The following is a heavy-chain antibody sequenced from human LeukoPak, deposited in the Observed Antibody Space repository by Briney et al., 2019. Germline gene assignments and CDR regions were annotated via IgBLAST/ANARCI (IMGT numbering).Heavy chain of an antibody. D-gene: IGHD3-22*01. Sequence: GGSLRLSCAASGFTFSSYEMNWVRQAPGKGLGWVSYISSSGSTIYYADSVKGRFTTSRDNAKNSLYLQMNSLRVEDTAVYYCARLFYYDSSGVYGMDVWGQGTTVTVSS. J-gene: IGHJ6*02. CDR1: GFTFSSYE. CDR2: ISSSGSTI. V-gene: IGHV3-48*03. CDR3: ARLFYYDSSGVYGMDV.